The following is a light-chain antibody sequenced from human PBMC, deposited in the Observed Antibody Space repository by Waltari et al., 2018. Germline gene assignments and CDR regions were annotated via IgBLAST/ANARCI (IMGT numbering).Light chain of an antibody. CDR2: AVT. J-gene: IGLJ2*01. Sequence: QSALTQPPSASGSPGQSVTIPCAGTRADVGTYQYVSWYQQHPGRPPKLIIYAVTKRPSGVAARFSGSKSGNTASLTVSGLQAEDEADYYCTSYAGAHNLLFGGGTKLTVL. CDR3: TSYAGAHNLL. V-gene: IGLV2-8*01. CDR1: RADVGTYQY.